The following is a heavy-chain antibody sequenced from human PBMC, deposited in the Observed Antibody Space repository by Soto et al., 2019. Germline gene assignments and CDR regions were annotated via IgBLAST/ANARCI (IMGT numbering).Heavy chain of an antibody. CDR2: INSDGSST. Sequence: EVPLVESGGGLVQPGGSLRLSCAASGFTFSRYWMHWVRQAPGKGLVWVSRINSDGSSTTYADSVKGRFTISRDYAKNTLYLQMNSLRAEDTAVYYCARDDGDHVWGTRYGMDVWGQGTTVTVSS. J-gene: IGHJ6*02. V-gene: IGHV3-74*01. CDR1: GFTFSRYW. CDR3: ARDDGDHVWGTRYGMDV. D-gene: IGHD3-16*01.